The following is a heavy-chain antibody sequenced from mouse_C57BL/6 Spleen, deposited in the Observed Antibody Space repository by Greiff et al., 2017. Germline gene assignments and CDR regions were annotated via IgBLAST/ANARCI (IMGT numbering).Heavy chain of an antibody. Sequence: EVQGVESGGGLVKPGGSLKLSCAASGFTFSDYGMHWVRQAPEKGLEWVAYISSGSSTIYYADTVKGRFTISRDNAKNTLFLQMTGLRSEDTAMYYCARPRGNYWYFDVWGTGTTVTVSS. CDR1: GFTFSDYG. V-gene: IGHV5-17*01. J-gene: IGHJ1*03. D-gene: IGHD2-1*01. CDR2: ISSGSSTI. CDR3: ARPRGNYWYFDV.